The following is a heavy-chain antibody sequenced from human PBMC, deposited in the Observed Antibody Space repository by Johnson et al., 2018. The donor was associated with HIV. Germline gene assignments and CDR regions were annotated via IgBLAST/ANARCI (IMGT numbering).Heavy chain of an antibody. CDR1: GFTFSNYA. J-gene: IGHJ3*02. CDR2: ISYDGSNK. D-gene: IGHD3-3*01. CDR3: ARDMAYYDFWSGELGPRGAFDI. Sequence: QVQLVESGGGVVQPGRSLRLSCAASGFTFSNYALHWVRQAPGKGLEWVAVISYDGSNKYYADSVKGRFTISRDNSKNTLYLQMNSLRAEDTAVYYCARDMAYYDFWSGELGPRGAFDIWGQGTMVTVSS. V-gene: IGHV3-30*04.